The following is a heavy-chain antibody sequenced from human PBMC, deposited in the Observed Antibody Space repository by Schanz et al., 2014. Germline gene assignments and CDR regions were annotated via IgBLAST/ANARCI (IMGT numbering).Heavy chain of an antibody. CDR1: GFTVNTHY. J-gene: IGHJ3*01. CDR2: MYINSGST. V-gene: IGHV3-53*01. D-gene: IGHD5-12*01. CDR3: ARDGGRDGYNLAFDV. Sequence: EVQLVESGGGLIQPGGSLRLSYAVSGFTVNTHYMSWVRQAPGKGLEWISSMYINSGSTQYADSVKGRFIISRDSSKNTLFLQMNSLRAEDTAVYFCARDGGRDGYNLAFDVWGQGTLVTVSS.